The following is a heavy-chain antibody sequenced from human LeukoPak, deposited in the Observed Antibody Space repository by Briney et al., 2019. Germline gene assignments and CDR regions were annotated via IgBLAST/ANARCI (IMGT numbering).Heavy chain of an antibody. J-gene: IGHJ4*02. CDR1: GFTFSSYG. D-gene: IGHD5-18*01. CDR3: AKDMEYSYGWGGGYFDF. CDR2: MSYDGSKK. Sequence: GGSLRLSCAASGFTFSSYGMHWVRQAPGKGLGWVAVMSYDGSKKYYAASVKDRFTISRDNTKNTMYLQMNSLRAEDTAVYYCAKDMEYSYGWGGGYFDFWGQGTLVTVSS. V-gene: IGHV3-30*18.